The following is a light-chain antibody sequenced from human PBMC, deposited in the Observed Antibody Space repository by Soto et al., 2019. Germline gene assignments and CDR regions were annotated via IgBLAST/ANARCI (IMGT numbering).Light chain of an antibody. CDR1: QSISSW. CDR3: QQRSNWKIT. Sequence: DIQMTQSPSTQSSSLGDRVTITCRASQSISSWLAWYQQKPGKAPKLLIYDASSLESGVPSRFSGSGSGTEGTLTISSLEQDDGAVYDCQQRSNWKITFGQGTRLEI. CDR2: DAS. V-gene: IGKV1-5*01. J-gene: IGKJ5*01.